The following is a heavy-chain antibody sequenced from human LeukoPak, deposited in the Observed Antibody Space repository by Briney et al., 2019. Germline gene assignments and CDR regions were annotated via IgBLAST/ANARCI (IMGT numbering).Heavy chain of an antibody. CDR1: GGSFSGYY. J-gene: IGHJ4*02. Sequence: SETLSLTCAVYGGSFSGYYWSWIRQSPGKGLEWIGEINHSGSTNYNPSLKSRVTISVDTSKNQFSLKLSSVTAADTAVYYCATLRDSGYSYGPYYFDYWGQGTLVTVSS. V-gene: IGHV4-34*01. D-gene: IGHD5-18*01. CDR3: ATLRDSGYSYGPYYFDY. CDR2: INHSGST.